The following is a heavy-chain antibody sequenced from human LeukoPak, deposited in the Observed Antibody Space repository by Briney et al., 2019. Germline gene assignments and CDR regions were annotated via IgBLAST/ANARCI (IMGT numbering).Heavy chain of an antibody. D-gene: IGHD6-19*01. J-gene: IGHJ3*02. CDR1: GYTFTSYD. CDR3: ARGFLGVYSSGWFDAFDI. Sequence: ASVKVSCKASGYTFTSYDINWVRQAPGQGLEWMGWMNPNSGNTGYAQKFQGRVTMTRNTSISTAYMELSSLRSEDTAVYYCARGFLGVYSSGWFDAFDIWGQGTMVTVSS. CDR2: MNPNSGNT. V-gene: IGHV1-8*01.